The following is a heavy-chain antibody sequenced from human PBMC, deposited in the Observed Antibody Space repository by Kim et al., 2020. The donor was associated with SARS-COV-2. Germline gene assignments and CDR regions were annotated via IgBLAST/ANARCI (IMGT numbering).Heavy chain of an antibody. CDR3: AELHPRGAWQSFLVYS. J-gene: IGHJ5*01. CDR1: GFTFSSYV. V-gene: IGHV3-23*01. CDR2: IGATDGRT. D-gene: IGHD1-26*01. Sequence: GGSLRLSCAASGFTFSSYVMSWVRQPPGKGLEWVSAIGATDGRTYYADSVKGRFTISRDNSRNTLYLQMASLRAEDTAIYYCAELHPRGAWQSFLVYSWG.